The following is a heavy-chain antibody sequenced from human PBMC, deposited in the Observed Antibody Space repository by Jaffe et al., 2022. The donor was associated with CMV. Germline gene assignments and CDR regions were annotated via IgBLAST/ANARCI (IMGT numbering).Heavy chain of an antibody. J-gene: IGHJ6*02. D-gene: IGHD3-10*01. CDR2: IYPDDSET. V-gene: IGHV5-51*01. Sequence: EVQLVQSGAEVKKPGESLKISCKGSGYRFNNFWLGWVRQMPGKGLEWMGIIYPDDSETTYSPSFEGQVTISADKSISTAYLQWSSLKASDTAIYYCARPAGGGKFYYGSGSVTPAYYSYSFDVWGQGTAVTVSS. CDR3: ARPAGGGKFYYGSGSVTPAYYSYSFDV. CDR1: GYRFNNFW.